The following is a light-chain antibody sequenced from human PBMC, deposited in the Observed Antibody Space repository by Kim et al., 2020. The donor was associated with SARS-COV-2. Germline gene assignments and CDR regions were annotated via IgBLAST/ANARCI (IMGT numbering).Light chain of an antibody. CDR1: ALPKQY. V-gene: IGLV3-25*03. CDR3: QSADSSGTYVV. J-gene: IGLJ2*01. Sequence: PGQTARITCSGDALPKQYAYWYQQKPGQAPVLMIYKDSERPSGIPERFSGSSSGTTVTLTISGVQAEDEADYYCQSADSSGTYVVFGGGTQLTVL. CDR2: KDS.